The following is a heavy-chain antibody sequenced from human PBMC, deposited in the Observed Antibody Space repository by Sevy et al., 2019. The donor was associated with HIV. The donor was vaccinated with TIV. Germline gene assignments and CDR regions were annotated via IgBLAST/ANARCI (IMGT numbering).Heavy chain of an antibody. CDR2: ISYEGTET. CDR1: GFAFRSHA. Sequence: GGSLRLSCAASGFAFRSHAMHWVRQAPGKGLEWVATISYEGTETFYAASVEGRFTISRDNSKNMLSLQINSLRPEDTAVCYCARDGGYSIKWYPLYWGHGTLVTVSS. J-gene: IGHJ4*01. D-gene: IGHD1-26*01. V-gene: IGHV3-30-3*01. CDR3: ARDGGYSIKWYPLY.